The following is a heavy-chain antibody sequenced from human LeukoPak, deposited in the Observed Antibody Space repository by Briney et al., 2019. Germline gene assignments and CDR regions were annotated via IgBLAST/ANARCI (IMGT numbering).Heavy chain of an antibody. CDR3: ARDGSGWTDDDAFDV. CDR1: GASINSHY. V-gene: IGHV4-4*07. Sequence: SETLSLTCTVSGASINSHYWNWIRQAGGKGLEWIGRIYTSGRTKYNPSLKSRVTISVDKSKNQFSLNLTSVTAADTAVYYCARDGSGWTDDDAFDVWGQGTMVTVSS. J-gene: IGHJ3*01. D-gene: IGHD6-19*01. CDR2: IYTSGRT.